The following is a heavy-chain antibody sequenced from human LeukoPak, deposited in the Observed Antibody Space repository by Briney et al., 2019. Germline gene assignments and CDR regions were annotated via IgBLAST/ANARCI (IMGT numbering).Heavy chain of an antibody. CDR2: ITSSGSDL. CDR3: ARVSGTSGYLYGYGYLHH. J-gene: IGHJ1*01. D-gene: IGHD5-18*01. V-gene: IGHV3-11*01. CDR1: GFTFSDDY. Sequence: GGSLRLSCVASGFTFSDDYMSWIRQAPGKGLEWISYITSSGSDLYYADSVKGRFTISRDNFKNSLYLQMDSLRAEDTAVYYCARVSGTSGYLYGYGYLHHWGQGTLVTVSS.